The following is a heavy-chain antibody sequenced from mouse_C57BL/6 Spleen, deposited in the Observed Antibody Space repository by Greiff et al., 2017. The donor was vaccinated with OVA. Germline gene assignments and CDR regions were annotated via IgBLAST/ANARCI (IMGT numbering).Heavy chain of an antibody. V-gene: IGHV1-50*01. D-gene: IGHD4-1*01. Sequence: QVQLQQPGAELVKPGASVKLSCKASGYTFTSYWMQWVKQRPGQGLEWIGEIDPSDSYTNYNQKFKGKATLTVDTSSSTAYMQLSSLTSEDSAVYYCARGELGAWFAYWGQGTLVTVSA. CDR1: GYTFTSYW. CDR3: ARGELGAWFAY. CDR2: IDPSDSYT. J-gene: IGHJ3*01.